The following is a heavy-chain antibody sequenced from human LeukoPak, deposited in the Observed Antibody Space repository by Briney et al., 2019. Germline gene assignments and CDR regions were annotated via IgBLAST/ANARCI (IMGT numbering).Heavy chain of an antibody. J-gene: IGHJ4*02. V-gene: IGHV1-69*13. CDR3: ARVGLEGSGSYSSDY. CDR2: IIPIFGTA. Sequence: SVTVSFKASGGTFSIYDISWVRQAPGPGLEWMGGIIPIFGTANYAQKFQGRVTITADESTSTAYMELSSLRSEDTAVYYCARVGLEGSGSYSSDYWGQGTLVTGSS. CDR1: GGTFSIYD. D-gene: IGHD3-10*01.